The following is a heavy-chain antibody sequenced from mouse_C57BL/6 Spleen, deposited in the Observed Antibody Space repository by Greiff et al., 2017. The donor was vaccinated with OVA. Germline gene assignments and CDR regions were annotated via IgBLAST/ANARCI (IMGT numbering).Heavy chain of an antibody. J-gene: IGHJ3*01. Sequence: QVHVKQPGAELVKPGASVKLSCKASGYTFTSYWMHWVKQRPGQGLEWIGMIHPNSGSTNYNEKFKRKATLTVDKSSSTAYMQLSSLTSEDSAAYYCAREGYYDWFAYWGQGTLVTVSA. CDR3: AREGYYDWFAY. D-gene: IGHD2-4*01. CDR2: IHPNSGST. CDR1: GYTFTSYW. V-gene: IGHV1-64*01.